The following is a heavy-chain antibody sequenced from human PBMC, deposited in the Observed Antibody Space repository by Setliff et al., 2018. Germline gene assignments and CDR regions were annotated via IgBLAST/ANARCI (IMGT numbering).Heavy chain of an antibody. V-gene: IGHV4-39*01. J-gene: IGHJ4*02. CDR2: IYYSGST. CDR3: ARGYSGYDYLKPFDY. CDR1: GGSISSSSYY. D-gene: IGHD5-12*01. Sequence: PSETLSLTCTVSGGSISSSSYYWGWIRQPPGEGLEWIGSIYYSGSTYYNPSLKSRVTISVDTSKNQLSLKLSSVTAADTAVYYCARGYSGYDYLKPFDYWGQGTLVTVSS.